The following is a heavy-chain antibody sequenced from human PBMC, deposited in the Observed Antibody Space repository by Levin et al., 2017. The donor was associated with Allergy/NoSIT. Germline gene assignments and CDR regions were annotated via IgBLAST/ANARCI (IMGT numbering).Heavy chain of an antibody. D-gene: IGHD4-17*01. CDR3: GKGGDGDYGSPTEH. Sequence: GESLKISCAASGFTFRQSAMTWVRQAPGKGPEWLSSISGSGRSTYYADSVKGRFTISRDNSKNTLYLQMNTLRVEDTAIYYCGKGGDGDYGSPTEHWGQGTLVTVSS. V-gene: IGHV3-23*01. CDR2: ISGSGRST. J-gene: IGHJ4*02. CDR1: GFTFRQSA.